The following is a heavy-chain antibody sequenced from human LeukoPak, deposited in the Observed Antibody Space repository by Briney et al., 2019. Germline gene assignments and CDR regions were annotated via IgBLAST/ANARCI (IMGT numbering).Heavy chain of an antibody. CDR2: IYYSGST. J-gene: IGHJ3*02. V-gene: IGHV4-61*01. D-gene: IGHD1-26*01. Sequence: NPSETLSLTCTVSGGSVSSGSYYWSWIRQPPGKGLEWIRYIYYSGSTNYNPSLKSRVTISVDTSKNQFSLKLSSVTAADTAVYYCAGSRGSSGGDAFDIWGQGTMVTVSS. CDR1: GGSVSSGSYY. CDR3: AGSRGSSGGDAFDI.